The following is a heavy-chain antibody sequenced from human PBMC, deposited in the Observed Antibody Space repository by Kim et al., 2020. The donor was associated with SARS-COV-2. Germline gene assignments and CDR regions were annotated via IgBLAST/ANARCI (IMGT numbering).Heavy chain of an antibody. V-gene: IGHV3-30-3*01. D-gene: IGHD3-3*01. CDR2: ISYDGSNK. CDR3: ARPTLPYDFWSGYYYYY. Sequence: GGSLRLSCAASGFTFSSYAMHWVRQAPGKGLEWVAVISYDGSNKYYADSVKGRFTISRDNSKNTLYLQMNSLRAEDTAVYYCARPTLPYDFWSGYYYYY. J-gene: IGHJ6*01. CDR1: GFTFSSYA.